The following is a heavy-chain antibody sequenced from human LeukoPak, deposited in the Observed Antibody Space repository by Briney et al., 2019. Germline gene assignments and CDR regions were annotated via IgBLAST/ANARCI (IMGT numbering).Heavy chain of an antibody. CDR3: ARGRSGYDFWSGYPVYFDY. CDR1: GGSFSGYY. V-gene: IGHV4-34*01. CDR2: INHSGST. J-gene: IGHJ4*02. Sequence: PSETLSLTCAVYGGSFSGYYWSWIRQPPGKGLEWIGEINHSGSTNYNPSLKSRVTISVDTSKNQFSLKLSPVTAADTAVYYCARGRSGYDFWSGYPVYFDYWGQGTLVTVSS. D-gene: IGHD3-3*01.